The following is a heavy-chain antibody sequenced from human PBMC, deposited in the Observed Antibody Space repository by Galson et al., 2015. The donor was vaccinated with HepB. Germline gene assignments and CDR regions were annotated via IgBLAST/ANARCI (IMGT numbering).Heavy chain of an antibody. Sequence: SLRLSCAASGLIFSEYSMYWVRQAPGKGLEWVAVVSYGGSNKNYADSVKGRFTISRDNSKNTLFLQMKSLRGEDTAVYYCAQDKRSISARHVSYYYYGMDVWGQGTTVTVSS. J-gene: IGHJ6*02. CDR1: GLIFSEYS. D-gene: IGHD6-6*01. V-gene: IGHV3-30*18. CDR2: VSYGGSNK. CDR3: AQDKRSISARHVSYYYYGMDV.